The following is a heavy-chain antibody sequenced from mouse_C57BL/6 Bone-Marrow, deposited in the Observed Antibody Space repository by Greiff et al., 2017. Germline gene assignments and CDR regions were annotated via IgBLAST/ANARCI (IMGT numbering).Heavy chain of an antibody. J-gene: IGHJ3*01. Sequence: DVKVEASWGGLVKPGGSLKLSCAASGFTFSDYGMHLVRQAPEKGLEWVAYISSGSSTIYYADTVKGRFTISRDNAKNTLFLQMTSLRSEDTAMYYCARGGPLAYWGQGTLVTVAA. CDR2: ISSGSSTI. V-gene: IGHV5-17*01. D-gene: IGHD6-1*01. CDR3: ARGGPLAY. CDR1: GFTFSDYG.